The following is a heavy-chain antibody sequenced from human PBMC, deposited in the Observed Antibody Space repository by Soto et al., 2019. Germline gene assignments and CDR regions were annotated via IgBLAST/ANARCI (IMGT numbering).Heavy chain of an antibody. CDR2: IYYSGST. CDR1: GGSISSYY. CDR3: ARGTRGIAVAAPRWFDP. Sequence: PSETLSLTCTVSGGSISSYYWSWIRQPPGKGLEWIGYIYYSGSTNYNPSLKSRVTISVDTSKNQFSLKLSSVTAADTAVYYCARGTRGIAVAAPRWFDPWGQGTLVTVSS. J-gene: IGHJ5*02. D-gene: IGHD6-19*01. V-gene: IGHV4-59*01.